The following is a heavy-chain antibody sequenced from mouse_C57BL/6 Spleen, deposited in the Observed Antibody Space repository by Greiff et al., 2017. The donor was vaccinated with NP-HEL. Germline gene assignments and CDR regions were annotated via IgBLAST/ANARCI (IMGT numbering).Heavy chain of an antibody. CDR3: ARHGGDDYDDPFYAMDY. D-gene: IGHD2-4*01. V-gene: IGHV2-6-1*01. J-gene: IGHJ4*01. CDR2: IWSDGST. CDR1: GFSLTSYG. Sequence: VKLVESGPGLVAPSQSLSITCTVSGFSLTSYGVHWVRQPPGKGLEWLVVIWSDGSTTYNSALKSRLSISKDNSKSQVFLKMNSLQTDDTAMYYCARHGGDDYDDPFYAMDYWGQGTSVTVSS.